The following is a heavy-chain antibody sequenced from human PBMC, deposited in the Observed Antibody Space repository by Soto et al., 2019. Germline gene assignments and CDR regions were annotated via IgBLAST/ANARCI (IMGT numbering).Heavy chain of an antibody. CDR3: AIVRVADSALDH. CDR1: GFTFSDYG. CDR2: ISYDGTTQ. V-gene: IGHV3-30*03. Sequence: GGSLRLSCAASGFTFSDYGMHWVRQAPGKGPEWLEVISYDGTTQHYADSVKGRFTISRDNSKSTLFLHMNRPTAEDTAIYFCAIVRVADSALDHWGQGTLVTVSS. D-gene: IGHD3-10*02. J-gene: IGHJ4*02.